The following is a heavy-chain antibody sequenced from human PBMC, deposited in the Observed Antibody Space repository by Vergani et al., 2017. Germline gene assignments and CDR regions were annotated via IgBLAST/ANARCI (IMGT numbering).Heavy chain of an antibody. D-gene: IGHD6-19*01. Sequence: EVQLVESGGGLVKPGGSLRLSCAASGFTFSSYSMNWVRQAPGKGLEWVSSISSSSSYIYYADSVKGRFTISRDNAKNSLYLQMNSLRAEDTAVYYCAKDTSSGGGAVAGMYFQHWGQGTLVTVSS. V-gene: IGHV3-21*01. CDR2: ISSSSSYI. J-gene: IGHJ1*01. CDR3: AKDTSSGGGAVAGMYFQH. CDR1: GFTFSSYS.